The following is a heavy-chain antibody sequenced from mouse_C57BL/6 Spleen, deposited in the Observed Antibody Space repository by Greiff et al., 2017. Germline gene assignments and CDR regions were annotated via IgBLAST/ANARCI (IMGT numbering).Heavy chain of an antibody. CDR2: IYPGSGNT. CDR3: ARSRDYDGGGYAMDY. J-gene: IGHJ4*01. Sequence: QVQLQQSGAELVRPGASVKLSCKASGYTFTDYYINWVKQRPGQGLEWIARIYPGSGNTYYNEKFKGKATLTAEKSSSTAYMQLSSLTSEDSAVYFCARSRDYDGGGYAMDYWGQGTSVTVSS. D-gene: IGHD2-4*01. V-gene: IGHV1-76*01. CDR1: GYTFTDYY.